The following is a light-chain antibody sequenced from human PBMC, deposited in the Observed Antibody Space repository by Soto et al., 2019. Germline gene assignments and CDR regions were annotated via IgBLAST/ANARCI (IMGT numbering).Light chain of an antibody. CDR3: QQYGRSPLT. V-gene: IGKV3-20*01. CDR2: GAS. CDR1: KSVSSSY. Sequence: EILLTQSPGPLSLSPGERATLSCMASKSVSSSYLAWYQQKPGQAPRLLIYGASSRATGIPDRFSGSGSGTDFTLTISRLEPDEFAVYYCQQYGRSPLTFGQGTKVEIK. J-gene: IGKJ1*01.